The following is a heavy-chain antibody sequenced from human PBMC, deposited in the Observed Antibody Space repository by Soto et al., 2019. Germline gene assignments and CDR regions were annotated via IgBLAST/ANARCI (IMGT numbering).Heavy chain of an antibody. CDR3: AKETCGDYGVNSGFDY. CDR1: GFTYSNYA. Sequence: EMQLLESGGGLLQPGGSMRLSCAASGFTYSNYAMSWVRQAPGKGLEWVSAISGSGGSTYYADSVKGRFTISRDNSKNTLYLQMNSLRAEDTAVYYCAKETCGDYGVNSGFDYWGQGTLVTVSS. D-gene: IGHD4-17*01. CDR2: ISGSGGST. J-gene: IGHJ4*02. V-gene: IGHV3-23*01.